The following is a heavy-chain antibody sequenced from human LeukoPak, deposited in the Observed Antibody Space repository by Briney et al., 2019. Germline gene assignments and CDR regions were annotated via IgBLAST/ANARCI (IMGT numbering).Heavy chain of an antibody. Sequence: ASVKVSCKASGYTFTGYYMHWVRQAPGQGLEWMGWINPNRGGTNYAQKFQGRVTMTRDTSISAAYMELSRLRSGDTAVYYCAVVVVVAATRGFDYWGQGTLVTVSS. D-gene: IGHD2-15*01. CDR1: GYTFTGYY. J-gene: IGHJ4*02. CDR2: INPNRGGT. CDR3: AVVVVVAATRGFDY. V-gene: IGHV1-2*02.